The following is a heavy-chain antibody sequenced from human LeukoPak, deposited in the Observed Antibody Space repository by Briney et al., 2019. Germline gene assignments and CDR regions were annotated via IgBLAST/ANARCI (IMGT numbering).Heavy chain of an antibody. V-gene: IGHV3-53*01. D-gene: IGHD3-9*01. CDR3: ARVSSDILTGYCAFDY. CDR2: IYSGGST. CDR1: GFTVSSNY. Sequence: PGGSLRLSCAASGFTVSSNYMSWVRQAPGKGLEWVSVIYSGGSTYYADSVKGRFTISRDNSKNTLYLQMNSLRAEDTAVYYCARVSSDILTGYCAFDYWGQGTLVTVSS. J-gene: IGHJ4*02.